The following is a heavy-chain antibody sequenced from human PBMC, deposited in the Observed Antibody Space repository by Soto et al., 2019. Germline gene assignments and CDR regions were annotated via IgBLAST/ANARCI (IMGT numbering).Heavy chain of an antibody. CDR3: AREHYSYGTFDY. V-gene: IGHV3-21*01. J-gene: IGHJ4*02. CDR2: ISSSSSYI. CDR1: GFTFSSYS. Sequence: EVQLVESGGGLVKPGGSLRLSCAASGFTFSSYSMNWVRQAPGKGLEWVSSISSSSSYIYYADSVKGRFTISRDNAKNSLYLQMNSLRAEDTAVYYCAREHYSYGTFDYWGQGTLVTVSS. D-gene: IGHD5-18*01.